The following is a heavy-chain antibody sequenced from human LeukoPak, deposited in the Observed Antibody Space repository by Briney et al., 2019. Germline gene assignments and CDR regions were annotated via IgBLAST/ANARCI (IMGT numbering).Heavy chain of an antibody. D-gene: IGHD3-16*01. V-gene: IGHV3-20*04. J-gene: IGHJ4*02. Sequence: PGGSLRLSCAASGFTFDDYGMSWVRQAPGKGLEWVSGINWNGGSTGYADSVKGRFTISRDNAKNSLYLQMNSLRAEDTAVYYCARRGDPWGLGDYFDYWGQGTLVTVSS. CDR1: GFTFDDYG. CDR2: INWNGGST. CDR3: ARRGDPWGLGDYFDY.